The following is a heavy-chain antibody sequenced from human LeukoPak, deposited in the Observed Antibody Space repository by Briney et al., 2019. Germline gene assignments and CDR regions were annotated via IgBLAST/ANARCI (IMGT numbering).Heavy chain of an antibody. D-gene: IGHD1-26*01. CDR3: ASGGSGTYGY. CDR2: INSDGSTT. V-gene: IGHV3-74*01. Sequence: PGGSLILSCAASGFTFSSYWMHWVRHAPGKGLVWVSRINSDGSTTNYADSVKGRFTISRDNAKNTLYLQMNSLRAEDTAVYYCASGGSGTYGYWGQGTLVTVSS. CDR1: GFTFSSYW. J-gene: IGHJ4*02.